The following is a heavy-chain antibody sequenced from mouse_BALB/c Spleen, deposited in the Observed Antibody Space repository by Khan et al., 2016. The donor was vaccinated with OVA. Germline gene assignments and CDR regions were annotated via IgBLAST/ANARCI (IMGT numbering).Heavy chain of an antibody. V-gene: IGHV9-1*02. CDR2: INTYTGEP. CDR3: ARGYWYYDV. Sequence: QIQLVQSGPELKKPGETVKISCKASGYTFTNQGMNWVKQAPGKGLKWMGWINTYTGEPTYADDFKGRFVFSLETSASTAYLQINNLKNEDMFENFCARGYWYYDVWGTGATVTVSS. CDR1: GYTFTNQG. J-gene: IGHJ1*03.